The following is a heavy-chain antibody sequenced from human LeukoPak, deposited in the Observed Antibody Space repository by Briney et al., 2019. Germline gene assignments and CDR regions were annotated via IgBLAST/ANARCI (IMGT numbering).Heavy chain of an antibody. CDR3: ASQMWELLNPFDY. V-gene: IGHV3-23*01. Sequence: PGGSLRLSCAASGFTFSSYAMSWVRQAPGKGLEWFSAISGSGGSTYYADSVKGRFTISRDNSKNTLYLQMNSLRAEDTAVYYCASQMWELLNPFDYWGQGTLVTVSS. D-gene: IGHD1-26*01. J-gene: IGHJ4*02. CDR2: ISGSGGST. CDR1: GFTFSSYA.